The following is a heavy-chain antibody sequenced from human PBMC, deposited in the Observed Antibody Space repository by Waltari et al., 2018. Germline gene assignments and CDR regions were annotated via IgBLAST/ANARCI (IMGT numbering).Heavy chain of an antibody. D-gene: IGHD3-10*01. CDR3: ARGYGSGSHLYYYYYMDV. V-gene: IGHV4-39*07. J-gene: IGHJ6*03. CDR1: GGSISGSGWY. CDR2: VYYSGRT. Sequence: QLQLQESGPGLMKPSETLSLTCTVSGGSISGSGWYWGWIRQTPGKGLEWIGSVYYSGRTYYNPSLKSRVTISVDTFKNHFSLKLNSVTAADTAVYYCARGYGSGSHLYYYYYMDVWGKGTTVTISS.